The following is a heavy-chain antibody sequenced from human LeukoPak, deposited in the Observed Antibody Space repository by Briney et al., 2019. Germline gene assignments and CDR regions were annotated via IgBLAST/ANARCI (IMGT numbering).Heavy chain of an antibody. V-gene: IGHV4-34*01. CDR3: ASTERCSTTCPLDY. CDR2: INHSGST. Sequence: SETLSLMCAVYGGSCRGYYGSWIRQPPGKGLEWIGEINHSGSTNYNSSLKSRVTISLDTSMKKFSLKLNSVTAADTAVYYCASTERCSTTCPLDYWGQGTLVTVSS. CDR1: GGSCRGYY. D-gene: IGHD2-2*01. J-gene: IGHJ4*02.